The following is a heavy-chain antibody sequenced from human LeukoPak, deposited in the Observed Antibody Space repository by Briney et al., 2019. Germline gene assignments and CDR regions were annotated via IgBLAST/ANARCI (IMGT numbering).Heavy chain of an antibody. CDR1: GYTFTTYG. Sequence: ASVKVSCKASGYTFTTYGISWVRQAPGQGLEWMGWISTYNGDTNYAQKLQGRVTMTADTSTSTTYMELRSLRSDDTAVYYCARDLSGGDCWGQGTLVTVSS. V-gene: IGHV1-18*01. CDR3: ARDLSGGDC. J-gene: IGHJ4*02. D-gene: IGHD3-10*01. CDR2: ISTYNGDT.